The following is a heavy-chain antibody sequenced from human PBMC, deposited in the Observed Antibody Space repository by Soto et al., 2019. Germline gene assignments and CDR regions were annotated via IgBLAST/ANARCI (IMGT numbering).Heavy chain of an antibody. V-gene: IGHV4-30-4*01. CDR3: ARDRGYSGCDSGRGKTPHYGMDV. D-gene: IGHD5-12*01. CDR1: GGSISSGDYY. Sequence: SETLSLTCTVSGGSISSGDYYWSWIRQPPGKGLEWIGYIYYSGSTYYNPSLKSRVTISVDTSKNQFSLKLSSVTAADTAVYYCARDRGYSGCDSGRGKTPHYGMDVWVQGTTVTVSS. J-gene: IGHJ6*02. CDR2: IYYSGST.